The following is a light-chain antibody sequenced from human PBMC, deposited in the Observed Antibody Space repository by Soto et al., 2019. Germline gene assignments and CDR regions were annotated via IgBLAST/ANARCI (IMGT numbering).Light chain of an antibody. Sequence: QSVLTQPPSASGTPGQRVTISCSGSSSTIGSKTVNWYQQLPGTAPKLLIYSNNQRPSGVPDRFSGSKSGTSASLAISGLQSEDEADYYCAAWDDSLNGVLFGGGTKLTVL. J-gene: IGLJ2*01. CDR3: AAWDDSLNGVL. V-gene: IGLV1-44*01. CDR1: SSTIGSKT. CDR2: SNN.